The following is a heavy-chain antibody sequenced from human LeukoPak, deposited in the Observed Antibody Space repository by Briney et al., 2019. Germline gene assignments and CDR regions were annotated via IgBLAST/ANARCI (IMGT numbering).Heavy chain of an antibody. CDR3: ARDGDFYYFDY. Sequence: SETLSLTRTVSGYSISSGNYWGWIRQPPGKGPEWIGSIYHSGSTYYNPSLKSRVSISVDTSKSQFSLRLSSVTAADTAVYYCARDGDFYYFDYWGQGTLVTVSS. CDR2: IYHSGST. V-gene: IGHV4-38-2*02. CDR1: GYSISSGNY. J-gene: IGHJ4*02.